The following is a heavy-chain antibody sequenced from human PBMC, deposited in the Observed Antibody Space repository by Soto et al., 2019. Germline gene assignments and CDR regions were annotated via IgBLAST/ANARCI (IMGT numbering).Heavy chain of an antibody. J-gene: IGHJ4*02. Sequence: SETLSLTCSVSGGSIRSYYWNWIRQPPGKGLEWIGYIYYSGSTNYNPSLKSRVTISVDTSKNQFSLHLTSVTAADTAVYYCARAGSPDYYDSSAYYADYWGQGILVTVSS. CDR1: GGSIRSYY. V-gene: IGHV4-59*01. CDR3: ARAGSPDYYDSSAYYADY. D-gene: IGHD3-22*01. CDR2: IYYSGST.